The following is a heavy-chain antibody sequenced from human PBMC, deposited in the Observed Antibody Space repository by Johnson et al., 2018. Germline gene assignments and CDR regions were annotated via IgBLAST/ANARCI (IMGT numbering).Heavy chain of an antibody. J-gene: IGHJ6*02. CDR2: MNPNSGNT. D-gene: IGHD2-21*01. V-gene: IGHV1-8*01. Sequence: QVELVQSGAEVKEPGASVKVSCKTSGYTFNSYEINWVRQATGQGLEWMGWMNPNSGNTDYAQNFQDRVTMTRNSSITTAYMELSSLRSEDTAVYYCARLVALPDFYYGMDVWGQGTTVTVSS. CDR3: ARLVALPDFYYGMDV. CDR1: GYTFNSYE.